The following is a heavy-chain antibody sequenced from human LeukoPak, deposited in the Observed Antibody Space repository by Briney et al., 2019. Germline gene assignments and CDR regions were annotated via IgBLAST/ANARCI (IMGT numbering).Heavy chain of an antibody. CDR2: IIPIFGTA. Sequence: SVKVSCKASGGTFSSYAISWVRQAPGQGLEWMGRIIPIFGTANYAQKFQGRVTITTDESTSTAYMELSSLRSEDTAVYYCASIIETYYYDSSGYFNAIDIWGQGTMVTVSS. CDR3: ASIIETYYYDSSGYFNAIDI. V-gene: IGHV1-69*05. D-gene: IGHD3-22*01. J-gene: IGHJ3*02. CDR1: GGTFSSYA.